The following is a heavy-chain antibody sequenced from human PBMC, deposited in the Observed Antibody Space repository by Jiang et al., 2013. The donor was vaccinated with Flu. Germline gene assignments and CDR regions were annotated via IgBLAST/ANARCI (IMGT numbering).Heavy chain of an antibody. J-gene: IGHJ3*01. CDR2: IYYGGDT. CDR3: ARATITMTAFDV. D-gene: IGHD3-22*01. V-gene: IGHV4-38-2*01. Sequence: TQTLSLTCDVSGFSINSGYYWGWIRQPPARGLEWIGTIYYGGDTYDNPSLKSRVTISIDTSKNQFSLKLNSVAAADTALYYCARATITMTAFDVWGQGTMV. CDR1: GFSINSGYY.